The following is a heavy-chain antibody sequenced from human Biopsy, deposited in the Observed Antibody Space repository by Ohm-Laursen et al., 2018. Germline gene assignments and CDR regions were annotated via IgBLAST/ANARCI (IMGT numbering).Heavy chain of an antibody. D-gene: IGHD1-26*01. V-gene: IGHV3-9*01. Sequence: SLRLSCTASGFTIDEHGMHWVRQTPGKGLEWVSGISSNGGRTYYADSVKGRFTISRDDAKNSLHLQMDSLRPEDTALYYCAKACCSGSYYDGFDVWGQGTVVTVSS. CDR3: AKACCSGSYYDGFDV. CDR1: GFTIDEHG. CDR2: ISSNGGRT. J-gene: IGHJ3*01.